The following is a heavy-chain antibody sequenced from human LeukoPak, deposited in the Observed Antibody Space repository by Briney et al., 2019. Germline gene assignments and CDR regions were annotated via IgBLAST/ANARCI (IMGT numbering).Heavy chain of an antibody. CDR2: ISYDGDNQ. V-gene: IGHV3-30*18. D-gene: IGHD3-10*01. J-gene: IGHJ4*02. Sequence: GGSLRLSCAVSGFTFSSYGMHWVRQAPGKGLEWVAVISYDGDNQYYADSVKGRFTISRDNSKNTLYLQMNSLRVEDTAVYYCAKGHGLSGLRRYYFDYWGQGTLVTVSS. CDR3: AKGHGLSGLRRYYFDY. CDR1: GFTFSSYG.